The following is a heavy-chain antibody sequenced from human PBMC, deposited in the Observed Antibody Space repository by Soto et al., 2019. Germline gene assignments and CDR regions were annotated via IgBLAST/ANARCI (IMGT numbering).Heavy chain of an antibody. V-gene: IGHV1-69*02. Sequence: QVQLVQSGAEVKKPGSSVKVSCKASGGTFSSYTISWVRQAPGQGLEWMGRIIPILGIANYAQKFQGRVTITADKSTSTVYMELSSLRSEDTAVYYCARLWPHTEEDIWGQGTMVTVSS. CDR1: GGTFSSYT. J-gene: IGHJ3*02. D-gene: IGHD4-17*01. CDR2: IIPILGIA. CDR3: ARLWPHTEEDI.